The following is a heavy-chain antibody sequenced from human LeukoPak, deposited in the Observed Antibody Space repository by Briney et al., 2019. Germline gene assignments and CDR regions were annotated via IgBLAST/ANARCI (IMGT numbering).Heavy chain of an antibody. CDR3: AKDRLLLGQRGDAFDI. CDR1: GFTFSSYS. V-gene: IGHV3-48*01. Sequence: PGGSLRLSCAASGFTFSSYSMNWVRQAPGKGLEWVSYISSSSSTIYYADSVKGRFTISRDNSKNTLYLQMNSLRAEDTAVYYCAKDRLLLGQRGDAFDIWGQGTMVTVSS. J-gene: IGHJ3*02. CDR2: ISSSSSTI. D-gene: IGHD3-10*01.